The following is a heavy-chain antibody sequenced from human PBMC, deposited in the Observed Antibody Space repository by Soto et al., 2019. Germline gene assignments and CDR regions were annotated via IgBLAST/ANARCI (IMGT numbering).Heavy chain of an antibody. CDR2: ISSSSSYI. Sequence: PGGSLRLSCAASGFTFSSYSMNWVRQAPGKGLEWVSSISSSSSYIYYADSVKGRFTISRDNAKNSLYLQMNSLRAEDTAVYYCASTPPGHLGSRRAFDIWGQGTMVTVSS. CDR3: ASTPPGHLGSRRAFDI. V-gene: IGHV3-21*01. J-gene: IGHJ3*02. CDR1: GFTFSSYS. D-gene: IGHD1-26*01.